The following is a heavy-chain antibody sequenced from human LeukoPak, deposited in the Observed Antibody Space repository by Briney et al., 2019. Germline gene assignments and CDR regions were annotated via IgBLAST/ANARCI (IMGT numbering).Heavy chain of an antibody. CDR1: GFTFSSYG. D-gene: IGHD3-16*02. CDR2: LWYGGRNK. J-gene: IGHJ4*02. Sequence: PGGSLRLSCAASGFTFSSYGMHWVRQAPGKGLEWVAVLWYGGRNKYYADSVKGRFTISRDNFKNTLYLQMNSLRAEDTAVYYCAREYHDYVWGSSRHSFTSLRFDYWGQGTLVTVSS. V-gene: IGHV3-33*01. CDR3: AREYHDYVWGSSRHSFTSLRFDY.